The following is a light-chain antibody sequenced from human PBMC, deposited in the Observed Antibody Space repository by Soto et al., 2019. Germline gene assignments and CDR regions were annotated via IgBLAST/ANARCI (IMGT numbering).Light chain of an antibody. CDR1: QSIDTY. CDR3: PQSYDTPRT. V-gene: IGKV1-39*01. CDR2: TAS. Sequence: DIQMTQFPSSLSASVGDRVTITCRASQSIDTYVNWYQQKPGKAPKVLIYTASALQSGVPSRFSGSGSGTDFTLNINGLQPEDFATYYCPQSYDTPRTFGQGTTVEI. J-gene: IGKJ1*01.